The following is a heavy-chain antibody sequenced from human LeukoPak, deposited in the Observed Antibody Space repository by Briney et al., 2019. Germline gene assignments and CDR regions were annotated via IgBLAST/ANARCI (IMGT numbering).Heavy chain of an antibody. Sequence: PSETLSLTCTVSGGSISSYYWSWIRQPPGKGLEWIGYIYYSGSTNYNPSLKSRVTTSVDTSKNQFSLKLSSVTAADTAVYYCASLDYGDYYFDYWGQGTLVTVSS. D-gene: IGHD4-17*01. CDR1: GGSISSYY. J-gene: IGHJ4*02. V-gene: IGHV4-59*01. CDR3: ASLDYGDYYFDY. CDR2: IYYSGST.